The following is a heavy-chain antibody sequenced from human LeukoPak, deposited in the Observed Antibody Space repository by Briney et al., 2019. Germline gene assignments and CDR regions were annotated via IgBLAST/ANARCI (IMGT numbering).Heavy chain of an antibody. Sequence: SCKASGGTFSSYAMSWVRQAPGKGLEWVSAISGSGGSTYYADSVKGRFTISRDNSKNTLYLQMNSLRAVDAAVYYCAKVGSFFDYWGQGTLVTVSS. V-gene: IGHV3-23*01. CDR3: AKVGSFFDY. CDR1: GGTFSSYA. J-gene: IGHJ4*02. CDR2: ISGSGGST. D-gene: IGHD6-6*01.